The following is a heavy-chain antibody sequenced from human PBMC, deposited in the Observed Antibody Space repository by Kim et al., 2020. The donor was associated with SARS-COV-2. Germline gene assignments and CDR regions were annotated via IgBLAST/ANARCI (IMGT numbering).Heavy chain of an antibody. CDR3: ASGSESERDTDY. V-gene: IGHV3-53*04. Sequence: YYADSVKGRFTISRHNSKNTLYLQMNSLRAEDTAVYYCASGSESERDTDYWGQGTLVTVSS. J-gene: IGHJ4*02.